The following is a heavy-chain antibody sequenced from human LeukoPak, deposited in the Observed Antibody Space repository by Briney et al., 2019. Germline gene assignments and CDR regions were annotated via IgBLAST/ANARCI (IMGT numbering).Heavy chain of an antibody. CDR2: MDQGGGFI. V-gene: IGHV3-23*01. CDR3: AKDYRGSGEVGETGPLDY. D-gene: IGHD1-14*01. CDR1: GLTFRNYA. Sequence: PGGSLRLSCIASGLTFRNYAMSWVRQASAKGLEWVAGMDQGGGFIQYADSVKGRFTISRDNSKNTLHLQMSSLRAEDTAVYYCAKDYRGSGEVGETGPLDYWGQGTLVTVSS. J-gene: IGHJ4*02.